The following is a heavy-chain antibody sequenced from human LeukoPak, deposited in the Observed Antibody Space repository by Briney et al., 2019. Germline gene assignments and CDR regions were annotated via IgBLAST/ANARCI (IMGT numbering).Heavy chain of an antibody. V-gene: IGHV3-43*02. CDR2: ISADGGGT. CDR1: GFTFDDHA. J-gene: IGHJ4*02. CDR3: AKSLYNVYYFDY. D-gene: IGHD3-10*01. Sequence: GGSLGLSCAASGFTFDDHAMHWVRQAPGKGLEWVSLISADGGGTYYAASVRGRFTISRDNSKNSLYLQMNSLRTEDTALYYCAKSLYNVYYFDYWGQGTLVTVSS.